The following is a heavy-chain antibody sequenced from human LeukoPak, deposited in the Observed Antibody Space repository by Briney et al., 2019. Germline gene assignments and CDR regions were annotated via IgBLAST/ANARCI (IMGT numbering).Heavy chain of an antibody. CDR1: GGSISSSSYY. Sequence: PSETLSLTCTVSGGSISSSSYYWGWIRQPPGKRLEWIGSIYYSGSTYYNPSLKSRVTISVDTSKNQFSLKLSSVTAADTAVYYCARAYGSGPIYYFDYWGQGTLVTVSS. J-gene: IGHJ4*02. CDR2: IYYSGST. V-gene: IGHV4-39*01. D-gene: IGHD3-10*01. CDR3: ARAYGSGPIYYFDY.